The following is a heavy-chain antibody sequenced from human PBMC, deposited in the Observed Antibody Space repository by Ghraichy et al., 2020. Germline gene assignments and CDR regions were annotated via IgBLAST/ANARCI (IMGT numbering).Heavy chain of an antibody. CDR2: VSNIGNT. J-gene: IGHJ4*02. CDR3: ARHGDYDLWSGYYGGDLDD. V-gene: IGHV4-39*01. Sequence: SETLSLTCNVSGVSITRRSYYWGWIRQSPGKGLEWIVTVSNIGNTYYTPSLKNRVAISIDASKDQFSLRLSSVTAADTAVYYYARHGDYDLWSGYYGGDLDDWGEGTLVTVSS. D-gene: IGHD3-3*01. CDR1: GVSITRRSYY.